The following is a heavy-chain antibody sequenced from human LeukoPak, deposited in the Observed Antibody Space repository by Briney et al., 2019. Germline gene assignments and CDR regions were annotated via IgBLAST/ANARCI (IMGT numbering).Heavy chain of an antibody. J-gene: IGHJ4*02. CDR3: VKGYYGSGSYYFLDY. CDR2: IRYDGSNK. Sequence: GGSLRLSCAASGSTFSNYGMHWVRQAPGKGLEWVAFIRYDGSNKYSADSVKGRFTISRDSSKNTLYLQMNGLRAEDTAVYYCVKGYYGSGSYYFLDYWGQGTLVTVSS. CDR1: GSTFSNYG. V-gene: IGHV3-30*02. D-gene: IGHD3-10*01.